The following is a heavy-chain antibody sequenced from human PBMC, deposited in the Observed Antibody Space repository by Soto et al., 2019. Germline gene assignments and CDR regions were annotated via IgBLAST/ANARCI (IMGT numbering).Heavy chain of an antibody. Sequence: GLSLRLSCSASGFTFSPFWMLWVRQVPGKGPVWVSRINSDGNSTSYADSVKGRFTISRDNAKNTLYLQMNSLRAEDTAVYYCSRGSNNFVYCVQGTLVTVSS. CDR2: INSDGNST. CDR3: SRGSNNFVY. CDR1: GFTFSPFW. D-gene: IGHD4-4*01. V-gene: IGHV3-74*01. J-gene: IGHJ4*02.